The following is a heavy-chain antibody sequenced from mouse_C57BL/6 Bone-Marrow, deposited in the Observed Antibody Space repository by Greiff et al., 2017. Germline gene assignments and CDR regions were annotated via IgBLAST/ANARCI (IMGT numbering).Heavy chain of an antibody. V-gene: IGHV14-4*01. CDR1: GFNIKDDY. Sequence: VQLQQSGAELVRPGASVKLSCTASGFNIKDDYMHWVKQRPEQGLEWIGWIDPENGDTEYASKFQGKATITADTSSHTAYLQLSSLTSEDTAVYYCTISNYDYFDYWGQGTTLTVSS. CDR2: IDPENGDT. CDR3: TISNYDYFDY. D-gene: IGHD2-5*01. J-gene: IGHJ2*01.